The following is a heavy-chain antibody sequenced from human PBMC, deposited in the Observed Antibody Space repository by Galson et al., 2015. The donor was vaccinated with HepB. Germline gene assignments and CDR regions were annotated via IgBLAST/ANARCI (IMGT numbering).Heavy chain of an antibody. D-gene: IGHD6-25*01. J-gene: IGHJ3*02. Sequence: SLRLSCAAFGFTFSSYAMHWVRQAPGKGLEYVSAISSNGGSTYYANSVKGRFTISRDNSKNTLYLQMGSLRAEDMAVYYCARALKQRGVNAFDIWGQGTMVTVSS. CDR2: ISSNGGST. CDR1: GFTFSSYA. V-gene: IGHV3-64*01. CDR3: ARALKQRGVNAFDI.